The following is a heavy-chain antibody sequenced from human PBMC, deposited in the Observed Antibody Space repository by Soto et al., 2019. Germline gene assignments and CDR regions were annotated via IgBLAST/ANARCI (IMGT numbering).Heavy chain of an antibody. V-gene: IGHV5-51*01. CDR2: IYPGDSDT. CDR1: GYSFTSYW. J-gene: IGHJ6*02. Sequence: GESLKISCQGSGYSFTSYWIGWVRQMPGKGLEWMGIIYPGDSDTRYSPSFQGQVTISADKSISTAYLQWSSLKASDTAMYYCARRGIAARGTYYYGMDVWGQGTTVTVSS. CDR3: ARRGIAARGTYYYGMDV. D-gene: IGHD6-6*01.